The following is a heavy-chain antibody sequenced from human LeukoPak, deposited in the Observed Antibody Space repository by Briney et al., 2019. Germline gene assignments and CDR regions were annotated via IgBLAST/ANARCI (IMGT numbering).Heavy chain of an antibody. J-gene: IGHJ4*02. Sequence: GGSLRLSCAASGFTFSSYAMHWVRQAPGKGLEWVAVISYDGSNKYYADSVKGRFTISRDNSKNTLYLQMNCLRAEDTAVYYCARVPGYDSSGYFDYWGQGTLVTVSS. CDR1: GFTFSSYA. CDR2: ISYDGSNK. CDR3: ARVPGYDSSGYFDY. D-gene: IGHD3-22*01. V-gene: IGHV3-30*04.